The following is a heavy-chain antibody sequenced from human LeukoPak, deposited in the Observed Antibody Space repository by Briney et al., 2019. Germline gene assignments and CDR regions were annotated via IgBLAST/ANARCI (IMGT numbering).Heavy chain of an antibody. CDR1: GFTFSTYS. CDR2: ISGSSTYI. J-gene: IGHJ4*02. Sequence: GGSLRLSCAASGFTFSTYSMNWVRQAPGKGLEWVSSISGSSTYIFYTDSVKGRFTISRDNAKNSLYLQMNSLRVEDTAVYYCARVKGTERDYWGQGTLVTVSS. V-gene: IGHV3-21*01. D-gene: IGHD3/OR15-3a*01. CDR3: ARVKGTERDY.